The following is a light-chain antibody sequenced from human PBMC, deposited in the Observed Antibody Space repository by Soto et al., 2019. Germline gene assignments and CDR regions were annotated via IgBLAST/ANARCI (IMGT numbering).Light chain of an antibody. CDR3: QAWDSTTGNVV. J-gene: IGLJ2*01. CDR2: QDN. Sequence: SYELTQPPSVSVSPGQTASITCSGDKLGNKYACWYQQKPGQSPVLAIYQDNKRPSGIPDRFSGSNSGNTATLTISGTQAIDEADYYCQAWDSTTGNVVFGGGTKLTVL. CDR1: KLGNKY. V-gene: IGLV3-1*01.